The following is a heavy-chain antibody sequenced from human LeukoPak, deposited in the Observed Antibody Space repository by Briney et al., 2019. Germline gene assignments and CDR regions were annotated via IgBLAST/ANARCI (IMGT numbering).Heavy chain of an antibody. V-gene: IGHV4-34*01. D-gene: IGHD1-14*01. CDR3: ARGPDSRKAGY. CDR2: ISHDEGT. J-gene: IGHJ4*02. CDR1: GESFTDDH. Sequence: PSETLSLTCDIYGESFTDDHFSWIRQPPGKGLEWIGEISHDEGTNYSPSLKSRVTISLDTSKNQFSLKLTSVTAADTAVYYCARGPDSRKAGYWGPGTLVTVSS.